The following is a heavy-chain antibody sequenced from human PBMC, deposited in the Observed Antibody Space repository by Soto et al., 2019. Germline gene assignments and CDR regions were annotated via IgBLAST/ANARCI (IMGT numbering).Heavy chain of an antibody. J-gene: IGHJ5*02. Sequence: SETLSLTCTVSGGSISSSSYCWGWIRQPPGKGLEWIGSIYYSGSTYYNPSLKSRVTISVDTSKNQFSLKLSSVTAADTAVYYCAPQRLRFYWFDPWGQGTLVTV. CDR3: APQRLRFYWFDP. CDR2: IYYSGST. V-gene: IGHV4-39*01. CDR1: GGSISSSSYC. D-gene: IGHD5-12*01.